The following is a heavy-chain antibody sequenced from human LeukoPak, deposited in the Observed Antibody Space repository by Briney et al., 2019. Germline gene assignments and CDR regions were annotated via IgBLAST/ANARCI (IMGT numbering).Heavy chain of an antibody. Sequence: SQTLSLTCTVSGGSISSGDYYWSWIRQPPGKGLEWIGCIYYSGSTYYNPSLKSRITISVDTSKNQFSLRLSSVTAADTAVYYCAREAAYSSTWYYFDYWGQGTLVTVSS. V-gene: IGHV4-30-4*08. CDR1: GGSISSGDYY. J-gene: IGHJ4*02. D-gene: IGHD6-13*01. CDR3: AREAAYSSTWYYFDY. CDR2: IYYSGST.